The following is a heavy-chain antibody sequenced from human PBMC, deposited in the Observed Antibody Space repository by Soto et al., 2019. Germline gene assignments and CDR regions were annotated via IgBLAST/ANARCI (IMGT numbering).Heavy chain of an antibody. D-gene: IGHD6-19*01. J-gene: IGHJ6*02. V-gene: IGHV4-39*01. CDR2: IYYSGNT. CDR3: ASQAGFYYYYGMDV. Sequence: SETLSLTCTVSGGSISSSSYYWGWIRQPPGKGLEWIGSIYYSGNTYYNPSLKSRVTISVDTSKNQFSLKLSSVTAADTAVYYCASQAGFYYYYGMDVWGQGTTVTVS. CDR1: GGSISSSSYY.